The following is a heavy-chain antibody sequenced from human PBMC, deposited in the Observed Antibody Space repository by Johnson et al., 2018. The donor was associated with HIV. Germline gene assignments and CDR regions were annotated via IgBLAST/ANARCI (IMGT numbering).Heavy chain of an antibody. J-gene: IGHJ3*02. CDR3: AKGSGSGWLRDAFDI. CDR2: ISGSGGST. CDR1: GFTFSNYA. D-gene: IGHD6-19*01. V-gene: IGHV3-23*04. Sequence: VQLVESGGGVVQPGRSLRLSCAASGFTFSNYAMTWVRQAPGKGLEWVSSISGSGGSTYFADSVKGRFTISRDNSKNTLYLEMNSLRAEDTAVYYCAKGSGSGWLRDAFDIWGQGTMVTVSS.